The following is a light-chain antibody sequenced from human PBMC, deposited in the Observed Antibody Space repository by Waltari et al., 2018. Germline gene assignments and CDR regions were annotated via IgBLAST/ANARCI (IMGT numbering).Light chain of an antibody. CDR1: NIGSKS. Sequence: SYVLTQPPSVSVAPGETARITCGGKNIGSKSVHWYQQKTGQAPVLVVYDDSDRPSGIPERFSGSNSGNTATLTISRVEAGDEADFYCQVWDTGSDRVVFGGGTKLTVL. J-gene: IGLJ2*01. V-gene: IGLV3-21*02. CDR2: DDS. CDR3: QVWDTGSDRVV.